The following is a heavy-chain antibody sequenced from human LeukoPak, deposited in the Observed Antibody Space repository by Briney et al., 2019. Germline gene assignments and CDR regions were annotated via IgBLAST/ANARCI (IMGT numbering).Heavy chain of an antibody. CDR3: ARDPAYGALDY. V-gene: IGHV3-7*01. CDR1: GFTSRNSL. J-gene: IGHJ4*02. CDR2: IKEDGSEK. D-gene: IGHD4-17*01. Sequence: GDSLRLSCAASGFTSRNSLMSWVRQAPGKGLEWVAEIKEDGSEKYYVDSVKGRFTISRDNAKSSLFLQMNNLRAEDTAVYYCARDPAYGALDYWGQGTLVTVS.